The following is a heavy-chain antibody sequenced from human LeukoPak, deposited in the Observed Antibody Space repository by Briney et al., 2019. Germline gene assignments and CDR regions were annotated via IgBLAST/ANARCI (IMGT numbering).Heavy chain of an antibody. D-gene: IGHD3-22*01. V-gene: IGHV3-23*01. CDR3: ANRNVYYYDSSGYLLRYYFDY. CDR2: ISGSGGST. J-gene: IGHJ4*02. CDR1: GFTFSSYA. Sequence: PGGSLRLSCAASGFTFSSYAMSWVRQAPGKGLEWVSAISGSGGSTYYADSVKGRFTISRDNSKNQLYLQMNSLRAEDTALYYCANRNVYYYDSSGYLLRYYFDYWGQGTLVTVSS.